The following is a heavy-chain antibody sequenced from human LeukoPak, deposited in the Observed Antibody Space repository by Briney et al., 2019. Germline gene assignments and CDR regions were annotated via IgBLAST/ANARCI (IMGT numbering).Heavy chain of an antibody. CDR3: ATTRAGTLRADAFDI. Sequence: GASVKVSCKASGYTFTSYDNNWVRQATGQGLEWMGWMNPNSGNTGYAQKFQGRVTMTRNTSISTAYMELSSLRSEDTAVYYCATTRAGTLRADAFDIWGQGTMVTVSS. D-gene: IGHD6-13*01. V-gene: IGHV1-8*01. CDR1: GYTFTSYD. CDR2: MNPNSGNT. J-gene: IGHJ3*02.